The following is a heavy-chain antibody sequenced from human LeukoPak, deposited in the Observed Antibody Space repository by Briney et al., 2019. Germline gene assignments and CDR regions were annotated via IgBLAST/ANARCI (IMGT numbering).Heavy chain of an antibody. CDR1: GGTFSSYA. CDR2: IIPIFGTA. D-gene: IGHD2-15*01. Sequence: GSSVKVSCKASGGTFSSYAISWVRQAPGQGLEWMGGIIPIFGTANYARKFQGRVTITADESTSTAYMELSSLRSEDTAVYYCARGRCSGGSCYSGTYNWFDPWGQGTLVTVSS. J-gene: IGHJ5*02. CDR3: ARGRCSGGSCYSGTYNWFDP. V-gene: IGHV1-69*01.